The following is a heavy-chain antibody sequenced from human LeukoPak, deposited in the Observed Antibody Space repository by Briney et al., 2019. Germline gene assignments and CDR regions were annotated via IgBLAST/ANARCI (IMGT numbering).Heavy chain of an antibody. CDR2: ISLRGSTI. CDR3: VRGGYCSGDTCYRLNAFDI. D-gene: IGHD2-15*01. CDR1: GFSFNNNE. Sequence: GGSLRLSCATSGFSFNNNEMNWGRQAPGKGLEWVSYISLRGSTIYYTDCVKGRFTIYRENGKNSLYLQMSSLRDEDTAVYYCVRGGYCSGDTCYRLNAFDIWGQGTTVTVSS. V-gene: IGHV3-48*03. J-gene: IGHJ3*02.